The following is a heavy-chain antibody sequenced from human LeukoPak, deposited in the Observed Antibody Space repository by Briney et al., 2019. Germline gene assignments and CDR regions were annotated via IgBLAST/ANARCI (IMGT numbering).Heavy chain of an antibody. CDR2: IYSDGTT. J-gene: IGHJ4*02. D-gene: IGHD3-10*01. CDR3: AREKGRGVISPYFDC. Sequence: GGSLRLSCVASGFTVGSNYMSWVRQTPGKGLEWVSVIYSDGTTYYEDSVKGRFTISRDNSKNTLSLQMNGLRAEDTAVYYCAREKGRGVISPYFDCWGQGTLVTVSS. CDR1: GFTVGSNY. V-gene: IGHV3-53*01.